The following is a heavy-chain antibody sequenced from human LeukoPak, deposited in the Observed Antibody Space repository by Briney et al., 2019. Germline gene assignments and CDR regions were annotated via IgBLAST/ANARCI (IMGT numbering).Heavy chain of an antibody. Sequence: SETLSLTCTVSGGSIRSRGYYWGWIRQPPGRGLEWIANIYDSGSTYYNPSLKGRVTISVDTSKNQFSLKLSSVTAADTAVYYCARLIVGATKGFDYWGQGTLVTVSS. CDR3: ARLIVGATKGFDY. D-gene: IGHD1-26*01. V-gene: IGHV4-39*01. CDR2: IYDSGST. CDR1: GGSIRSRGYY. J-gene: IGHJ4*02.